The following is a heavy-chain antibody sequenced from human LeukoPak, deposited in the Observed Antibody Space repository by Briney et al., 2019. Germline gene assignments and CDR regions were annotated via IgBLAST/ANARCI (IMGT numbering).Heavy chain of an antibody. V-gene: IGHV1-69*04. Sequence: GASVKVSCKASGGTFSSYAISWVRQAPGQGFEWMGRIIPILGIANYAQKFQGRVTITADKSTSTAYMELSSLRSEDTAVYYCARDPGPFFSYYDILTGYEPVDYWGQGTLVTVSS. CDR2: IIPILGIA. CDR1: GGTFSSYA. CDR3: ARDPGPFFSYYDILTGYEPVDY. D-gene: IGHD3-9*01. J-gene: IGHJ4*02.